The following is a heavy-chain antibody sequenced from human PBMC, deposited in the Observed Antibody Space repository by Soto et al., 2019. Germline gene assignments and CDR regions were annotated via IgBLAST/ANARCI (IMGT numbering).Heavy chain of an antibody. Sequence: SETLSLTCSVSGDSVSNGDYSWSWIRQPPGKGLEWIGYIYYIGGPYYNPSLQSRVTISMDTSKNQVSLNLTSVTAADTAVYFCARDSYQDYGDSSYYYALAAWGPGLTVTVSS. CDR2: IYYIGGP. CDR1: GDSVSNGDYS. V-gene: IGHV4-30-4*01. D-gene: IGHD4-17*01. J-gene: IGHJ6*02. CDR3: ARDSYQDYGDSSYYYALAA.